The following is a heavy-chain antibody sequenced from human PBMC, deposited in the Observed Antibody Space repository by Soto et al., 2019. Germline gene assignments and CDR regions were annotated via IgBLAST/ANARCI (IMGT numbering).Heavy chain of an antibody. CDR3: ARDAGGPHGLDV. V-gene: IGHV4-4*07. D-gene: IGHD2-8*02. CDR1: GAYVTSYD. J-gene: IGHJ6*01. Sequence: ETLSLTCTVSGAYVTSYDWSWILQPAWKGVDWIGRISSRGNTDYKPSLTSRVTLSFDKSQNQVSLQLTSVTSANPAPKLFARDAGGPHGLDVWGQGTTVTGSS. CDR2: ISSRGNT.